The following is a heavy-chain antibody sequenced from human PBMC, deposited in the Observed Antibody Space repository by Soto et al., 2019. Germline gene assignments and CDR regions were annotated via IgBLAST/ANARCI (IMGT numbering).Heavy chain of an antibody. Sequence: QVQLMQSGAEVKKPGASVKVSCKASGDTFTDYYIHWVRQAPGQGLEWMGTVNPSGGHTTYAQHFLGRGNMTRHTSPSTLYMELSSLKSDDSAIYYCARGGHVVVVTAALDYWGQGTLVTVSS. CDR3: ARGGHVVVVTAALDY. V-gene: IGHV1-46*01. CDR1: GDTFTDYY. J-gene: IGHJ4*02. D-gene: IGHD2-21*02. CDR2: VNPSGGHT.